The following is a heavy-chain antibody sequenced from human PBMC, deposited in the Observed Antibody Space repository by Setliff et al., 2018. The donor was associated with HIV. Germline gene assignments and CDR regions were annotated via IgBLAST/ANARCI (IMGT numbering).Heavy chain of an antibody. J-gene: IGHJ5*02. CDR1: GGPISTNDYY. D-gene: IGHD3-3*01. V-gene: IGHV4-39*07. CDR3: ARDRGSYNFWSGLARGDNWFDP. CDR2: VHYGGSI. Sequence: SETLSLTCTVSGGPISTNDYYWGFIRQSPGKGLEWIASVHYGGSIFYNPSLKSRVSLSVGTSKRQFFLNLTSVTAADTAVYYCARDRGSYNFWSGLARGDNWFDPWGQGTLVTVSS.